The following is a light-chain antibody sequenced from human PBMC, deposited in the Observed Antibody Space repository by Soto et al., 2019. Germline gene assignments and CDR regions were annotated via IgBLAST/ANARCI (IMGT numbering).Light chain of an antibody. CDR3: QKCGVAPFT. CDR1: QTISKY. V-gene: IGKV3-11*01. Sequence: EIVLTQSPVTLSLSPGERATLSCRASQTISKYLAWYQQKPGQPPRLLIYDASNRATGIPARFSGSGSGTDFALTISSLEPEDFAVYYCQKCGVAPFTFGGGTKVEIK. J-gene: IGKJ4*01. CDR2: DAS.